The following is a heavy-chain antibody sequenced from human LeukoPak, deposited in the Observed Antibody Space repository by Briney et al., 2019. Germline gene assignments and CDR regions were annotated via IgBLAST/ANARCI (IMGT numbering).Heavy chain of an antibody. CDR2: ISSDGGKK. CDR1: DFTLSSHG. CDR3: ARDRAWDYLDS. D-gene: IGHD1-26*01. Sequence: GKSLRLSCVVSDFTLSSHGMDWVRQAPGKGLEWVAVISSDGGKKSYADSVKGRFTISRDNSKDTLYLQMDSLRVEDTAIYYCARDRAWDYLDSWDQGPLVTVSS. V-gene: IGHV3-30*03. J-gene: IGHJ4*02.